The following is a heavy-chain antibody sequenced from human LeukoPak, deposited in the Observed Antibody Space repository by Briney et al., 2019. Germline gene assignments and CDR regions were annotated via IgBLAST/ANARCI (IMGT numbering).Heavy chain of an antibody. J-gene: IGHJ4*02. CDR1: GFIFSGFW. CDR2: IKEDGGEK. D-gene: IGHD3-10*01. Sequence: GGSLRLSCAASGFIFSGFWMNWVRQAPGKGLEWVATIKEDGGEKYYVDSMRGRITISRDNAKNSLYLQMNSLRAEDTAMYYCARLFGSGSSPFDYWGQGTLVTVSS. V-gene: IGHV3-7*03. CDR3: ARLFGSGSSPFDY.